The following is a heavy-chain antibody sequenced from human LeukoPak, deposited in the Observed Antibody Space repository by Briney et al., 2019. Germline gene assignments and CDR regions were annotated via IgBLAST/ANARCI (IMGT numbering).Heavy chain of an antibody. CDR1: GFTFSSYG. V-gene: IGHV3-30*02. Sequence: GGSLRLSCAASGFTFSSYGMHWVRQAPGKGLEWVAFIRYDGSNKYYADSVKGRFTISRGNSKNSLYLQMNSLRAEDTAVYYCAKEFDSSGYYYGGGYFYYYMDVWGKGTTVTISS. CDR2: IRYDGSNK. CDR3: AKEFDSSGYYYGGGYFYYYMDV. D-gene: IGHD3-22*01. J-gene: IGHJ6*03.